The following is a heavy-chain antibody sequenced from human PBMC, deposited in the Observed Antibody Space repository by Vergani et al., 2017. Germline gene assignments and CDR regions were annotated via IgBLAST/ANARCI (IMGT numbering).Heavy chain of an antibody. D-gene: IGHD1-26*01. CDR2: IYYSGST. CDR1: GGSISSGGYY. Sequence: QVQLQESGPGLVKPSETLSLTCTVSGGSISSGGYYWSWIRQPPGKGLEWIGYIYYSGSTYYNPSLKSRVTISVDTSKNQFSLKLSSVTAADTAVYYCARAVGGPYWYFDLWGRGTLVTVSS. CDR3: ARAVGGPYWYFDL. V-gene: IGHV4-31*03. J-gene: IGHJ2*01.